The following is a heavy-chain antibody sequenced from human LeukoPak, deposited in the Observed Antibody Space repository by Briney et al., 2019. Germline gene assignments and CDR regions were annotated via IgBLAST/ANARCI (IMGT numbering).Heavy chain of an antibody. CDR2: INPNSGGT. Sequence: GASVKVSCKASGYTFTGYYMHWVRQAPGQGLEWMGWINPNSGGTNYAQKFQGRVTMTRDTSISTAYMELSRLRSDDTAVYYCARGVSAMVRGVIMMGSNWFDPWGQGTLVTVSS. D-gene: IGHD3-10*01. CDR3: ARGVSAMVRGVIMMGSNWFDP. J-gene: IGHJ5*02. V-gene: IGHV1-2*02. CDR1: GYTFTGYY.